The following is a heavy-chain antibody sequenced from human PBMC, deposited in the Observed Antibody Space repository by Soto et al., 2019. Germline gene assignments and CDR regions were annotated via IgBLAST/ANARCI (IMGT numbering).Heavy chain of an antibody. Sequence: GGSLRLSCSASGITFSEYAMSWVRQAPGKGLEWVSGISGSGGSTDYADSVKGRFTISRDNSKNTLYLQMNSLRADDTAVYYCAKEFGSGYDSDYWGQGALVTVSS. CDR3: AKEFGSGYDSDY. D-gene: IGHD5-12*01. V-gene: IGHV3-23*01. CDR1: GITFSEYA. J-gene: IGHJ4*02. CDR2: ISGSGGST.